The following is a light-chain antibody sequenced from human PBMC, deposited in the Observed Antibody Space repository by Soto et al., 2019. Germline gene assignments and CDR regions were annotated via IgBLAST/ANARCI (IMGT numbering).Light chain of an antibody. Sequence: EIVLTQSPGTLSFSPGERVTLSCRASQSISNNHLAWYQQKPGQAPRLLIHGTSNRATGIPDGFSGSGSGTDFTLTFSRLEPEDFAVYYCEYYGNSITFGGGTKVDIK. CDR3: EYYGNSIT. CDR2: GTS. V-gene: IGKV3-20*01. CDR1: QSISNNH. J-gene: IGKJ4*01.